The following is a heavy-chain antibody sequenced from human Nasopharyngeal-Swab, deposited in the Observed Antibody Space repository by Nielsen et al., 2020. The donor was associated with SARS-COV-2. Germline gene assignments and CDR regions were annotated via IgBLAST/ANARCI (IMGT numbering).Heavy chain of an antibody. Sequence: GGSLRLSCAASGFGFSAFAMSWVRQAPGKGLEWVSAAGGNDGSTFYADSVRGRFIISRDNSKNTLYLQMNSLRAEDTALYYCAKKYGTRGWYVGLDYWGQGTQVTVSS. J-gene: IGHJ4*02. CDR3: AKKYGTRGWYVGLDY. CDR2: AGGNDGST. D-gene: IGHD6-19*01. CDR1: GFGFSAFA. V-gene: IGHV3-23*01.